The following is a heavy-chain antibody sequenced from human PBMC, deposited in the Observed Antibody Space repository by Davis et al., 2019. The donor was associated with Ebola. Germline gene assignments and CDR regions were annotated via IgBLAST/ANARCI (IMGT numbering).Heavy chain of an antibody. V-gene: IGHV3-48*02. J-gene: IGHJ4*02. D-gene: IGHD6-19*01. Sequence: PGGSLRLSCAASGFSFSSHSMNWVRQAPGKGLEWLSYISGDDGGTTYTDSVKGRFTISRDDAQNSLFLEMNSRRDEDTAVYYCARLMRTSGWYSDFWGQGALVIVSS. CDR1: GFSFSSHS. CDR2: ISGDDGGT. CDR3: ARLMRTSGWYSDF.